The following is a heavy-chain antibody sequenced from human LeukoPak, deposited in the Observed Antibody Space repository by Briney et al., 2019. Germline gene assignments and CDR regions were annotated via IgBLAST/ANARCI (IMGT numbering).Heavy chain of an antibody. Sequence: GGSLRLSCAVSGFSVSNYGMHWVRQAPGKGLEWVSFIESNGNVRYYADSAKGRFTISRDNSKNTLYLKMNSLRAEDTALYYCAKDFWRDSPDWGQGTLVTVSS. J-gene: IGHJ4*02. CDR3: AKDFWRDSPD. D-gene: IGHD3-3*01. CDR1: GFSVSNYG. CDR2: IESNGNVR. V-gene: IGHV3-30*02.